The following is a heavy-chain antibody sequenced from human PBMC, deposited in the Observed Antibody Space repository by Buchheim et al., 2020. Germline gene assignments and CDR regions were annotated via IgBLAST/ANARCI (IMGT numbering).Heavy chain of an antibody. CDR1: GFTFSSYA. V-gene: IGHV3-23*01. CDR3: AKANHDIVVVVAAAYYYMDV. J-gene: IGHJ6*03. Sequence: EVQLLESGGGLVQPGGSLRLSCAASGFTFSSYAMSWVRQAPGKGLEWVSAISGSGGSTYYADSVKGRFTISRDNSKKTLSLQMNSLRAEDTAVYYCAKANHDIVVVVAAAYYYMDVWGKGTT. CDR2: ISGSGGST. D-gene: IGHD2-15*01.